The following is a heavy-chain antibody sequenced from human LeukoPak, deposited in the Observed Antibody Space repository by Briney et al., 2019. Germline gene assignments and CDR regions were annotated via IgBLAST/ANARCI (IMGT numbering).Heavy chain of an antibody. CDR2: ISAYNGNT. CDR3: ARAYYYDSSGYPSSY. J-gene: IGHJ4*02. V-gene: IGHV1-18*01. CDR1: GYTFTSYG. Sequence: GASVKVSCKASGYTFTSYGISWVRQAPGQGLEWMGWISAYNGNTNYAQKLQGRVTMTTDTSTSTAYMELRSLRSDDTAVYYCARAYYYDSSGYPSSYWGQGTLVTVSS. D-gene: IGHD3-22*01.